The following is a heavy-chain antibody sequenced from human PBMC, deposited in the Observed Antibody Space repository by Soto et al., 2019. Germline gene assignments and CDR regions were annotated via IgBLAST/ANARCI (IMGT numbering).Heavy chain of an antibody. CDR2: IYYSGST. CDR3: ARGSVVDTAMVPYYYYYYGMDV. V-gene: IGHV4-30-4*01. J-gene: IGHJ6*02. D-gene: IGHD5-18*01. Sequence: PSETLSLTCTVSGGSISSGDYYWSWIRQPPGKGLEWIGYIYYSGSTYYNPSLKSRVTISVDTSKNQFSLKLSSVTAADTAVYYCARGSVVDTAMVPYYYYYYGMDVWGQGTTVTVSS. CDR1: GGSISSGDYY.